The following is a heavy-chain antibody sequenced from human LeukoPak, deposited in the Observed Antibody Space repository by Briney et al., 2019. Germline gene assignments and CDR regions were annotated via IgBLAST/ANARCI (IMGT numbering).Heavy chain of an antibody. D-gene: IGHD1-7*01. CDR1: GFSFSSYW. CDR3: ARDLGSGTPLDC. CDR2: IRSDGTST. J-gene: IGHJ4*02. Sequence: PGGSLRLSCEASGFSFSSYWMHWVRQAPGEGPVWVSLIRSDGTSTSYADSVKGRFTISRGNAKNTVYLQMNSLRAEDTAVYYCARDLGSGTPLDCRGQGTLVTVSS. V-gene: IGHV3-74*01.